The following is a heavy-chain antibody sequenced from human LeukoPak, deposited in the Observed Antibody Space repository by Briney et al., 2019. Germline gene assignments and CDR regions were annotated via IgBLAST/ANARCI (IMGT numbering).Heavy chain of an antibody. Sequence: SGPTLVNPTPPLTLTCSLSGFSLTPNGVGVAWLRQPPGKALEWLAVIYWNDHKRYTPSLENRLTITKDTSKNQVVLTMTNMDPADTATYFCAHRDKSFGVIKNENWFDPWGPGTPVTVSS. CDR3: AHRDKSFGVIKNENWFDP. J-gene: IGHJ5*02. CDR1: GFSLTPNGVG. V-gene: IGHV2-5*01. CDR2: IYWNDHK. D-gene: IGHD3-3*01.